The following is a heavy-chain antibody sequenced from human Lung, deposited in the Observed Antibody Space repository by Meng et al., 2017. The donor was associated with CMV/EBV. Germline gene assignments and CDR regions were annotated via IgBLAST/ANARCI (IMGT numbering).Heavy chain of an antibody. CDR3: ARDAGRPDYDFWSGPTY. CDR1: GFIFSSYE. Sequence: AGSLRLXCGGSGFIFSSYEMNWVRQAPGKGLEWVAYISSSGNIMYYGDSVKGRFTMSRDTARNSLYLKMNILRVEDTVVYYCARDAGRPDYDFWSGPTYWXQGTXVTVSS. V-gene: IGHV3-48*03. J-gene: IGHJ4*02. D-gene: IGHD3-3*01. CDR2: ISSSGNIM.